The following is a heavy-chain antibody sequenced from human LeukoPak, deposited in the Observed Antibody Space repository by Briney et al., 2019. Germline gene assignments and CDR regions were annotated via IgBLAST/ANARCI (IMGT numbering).Heavy chain of an antibody. CDR2: IYSGGST. D-gene: IGHD2-15*01. J-gene: IGHJ4*02. V-gene: IGHV3-53*01. CDR3: AKEGPWYSFDF. Sequence: PGGSLRLSCAASGFTVSSNYMSWVRQAPGKGLEWVSVIYSGGSTYYADSVKGRFTISRDNSKNTLYLQMNSLRAEDTAVYYCAKEGPWYSFDFWGQGTPVTVSS. CDR1: GFTVSSNY.